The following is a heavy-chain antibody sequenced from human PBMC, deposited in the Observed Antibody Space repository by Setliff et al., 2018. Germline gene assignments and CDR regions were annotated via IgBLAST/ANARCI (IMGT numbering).Heavy chain of an antibody. CDR3: ASPPIRQYNYYMDV. Sequence: GGSLRLSCAASGFNFNLYNMNWVRQAPGKGLEWVSYISSIGRLIHYADSVKGRFTVFRGNAGNSVHLQMNNLRVDDAAIYYCASPPIRQYNYYMDVWGKGTTVTVSS. CDR2: ISSIGRLI. CDR1: GFNFNLYN. D-gene: IGHD1-20*01. J-gene: IGHJ6*04. V-gene: IGHV3-48*03.